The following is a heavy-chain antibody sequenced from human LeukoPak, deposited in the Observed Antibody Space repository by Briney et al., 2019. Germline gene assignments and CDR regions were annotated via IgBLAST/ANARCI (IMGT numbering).Heavy chain of an antibody. V-gene: IGHV4-59*08. D-gene: IGHD6-19*01. CDR1: GGSISSYY. Sequence: PSETLSLTCTVSGGSISSYYWSWIRQPPGKGLEWIGYIYYSGSTNYNPSLKSRVTISVDTSKNRFSLKLSSVTAADTAVYYCARHGMAGTGFDYWGQGTLVTVSS. CDR2: IYYSGST. CDR3: ARHGMAGTGFDY. J-gene: IGHJ4*02.